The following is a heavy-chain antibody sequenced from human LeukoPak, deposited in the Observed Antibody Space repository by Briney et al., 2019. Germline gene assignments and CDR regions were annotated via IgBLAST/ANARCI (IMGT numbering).Heavy chain of an antibody. D-gene: IGHD2-2*01. V-gene: IGHV4-39*07. J-gene: IGHJ4*02. CDR2: IYYSGST. Sequence: SETLSLTCTVSGGSISSSSYYWGWIRQPPGKGLEWIGSIYYSGSTYYNPSLKSRVTISVDTSKNQFSLKLSSVTAADTAVYYCARDSWGYCSSTRCYGSFDYWGQGTLVTVSS. CDR3: ARDSWGYCSSTRCYGSFDY. CDR1: GGSISSSSYY.